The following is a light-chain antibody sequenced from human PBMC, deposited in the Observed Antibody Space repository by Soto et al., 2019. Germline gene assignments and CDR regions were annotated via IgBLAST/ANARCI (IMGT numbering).Light chain of an antibody. J-gene: IGLJ2*01. V-gene: IGLV1-47*01. CDR2: RAD. Sequence: QSVMTQPPSASGAPGRTVTISCSGRSSNIGSNYVYWYQQLPETAPRLLLYRADQRPSGIPDRFSGSKSGTSASLAISGLRSEDEADYYCAAWDDTLSGLVFGGGTKVTVL. CDR1: SSNIGSNY. CDR3: AAWDDTLSGLV.